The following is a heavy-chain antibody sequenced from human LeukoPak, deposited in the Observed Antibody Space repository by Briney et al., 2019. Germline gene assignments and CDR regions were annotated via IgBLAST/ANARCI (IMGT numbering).Heavy chain of an antibody. CDR1: GFTFSSYW. D-gene: IGHD6-19*01. V-gene: IGHV3-74*01. Sequence: GGSLRLSCAASGFTFSSYWMHWVRQAPGKGLVWVSRINSDGSSTSYADSVRGRFTISRDNAKNTLYLQMNSLRAEDTAVYYCARGAGKSIAVAGRGGNWFDPWGQGTLVIVSS. J-gene: IGHJ5*02. CDR2: INSDGSST. CDR3: ARGAGKSIAVAGRGGNWFDP.